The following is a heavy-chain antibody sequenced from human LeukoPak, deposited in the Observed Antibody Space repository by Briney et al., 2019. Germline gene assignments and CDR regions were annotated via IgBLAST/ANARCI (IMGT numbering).Heavy chain of an antibody. V-gene: IGHV3-49*05. D-gene: IGHD2-2*01. CDR1: GFTFGDYA. J-gene: IGHJ4*02. CDR2: IRSKAYGGTT. CDR3: TEEPEYCSSTSCLGEFDY. Sequence: KPGGSLRLSCTASGFTFGDYAMSWFRQAPGKGLEWVGFIRSKAYGGTTEYAASVKGRFTISRDDSKSIAYLQMNSLKTEDTAVYYYTEEPEYCSSTSCLGEFDYWGQGTLVTVSS.